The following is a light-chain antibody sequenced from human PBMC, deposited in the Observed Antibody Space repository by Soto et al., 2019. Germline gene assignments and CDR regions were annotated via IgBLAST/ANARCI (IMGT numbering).Light chain of an antibody. CDR2: LNSDGSH. Sequence: QPVLTQSPSASASLGASVKLTCTLSSGHSSYAIAWHPQQPEKGPRYLMKLNSDGSHSKGDGIPDRFSGSSSGAERYLTISSLQSEDEADYYCQTWGTGFWVFGGGTKVTVL. V-gene: IGLV4-69*01. CDR3: QTWGTGFWV. CDR1: SGHSSYA. J-gene: IGLJ3*02.